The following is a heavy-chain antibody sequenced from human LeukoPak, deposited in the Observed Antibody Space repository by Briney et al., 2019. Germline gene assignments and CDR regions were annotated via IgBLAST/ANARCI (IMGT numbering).Heavy chain of an antibody. CDR3: TRPYYDFWSGYADNWFDP. J-gene: IGHJ5*02. Sequence: GASVKVSCKASGYTFTGYYMHWVRQAPGQGLEWMGWINPNSGGTNYAQKFQGRVTMTRDTSISTAYMELSRLRSDDTAVYYCTRPYYDFWSGYADNWFDPLGPGNPGHRLL. V-gene: IGHV1-2*02. CDR1: GYTFTGYY. D-gene: IGHD3-3*01. CDR2: INPNSGGT.